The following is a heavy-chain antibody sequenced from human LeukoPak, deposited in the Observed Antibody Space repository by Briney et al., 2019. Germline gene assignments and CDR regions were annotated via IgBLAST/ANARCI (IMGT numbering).Heavy chain of an antibody. J-gene: IGHJ4*02. V-gene: IGHV6-1*01. D-gene: IGHD3-10*01. CDR3: ARGLTIVRGVIGIIDY. Sequence: SQTLSLTCALSGDSVSSNDDAWNWIRQSPSRGLEWQGRTYYRPKWYYDYAVSVKSRMTINPDTSKNQFSLQLSSVTPEDTAVYYCARGLTIVRGVIGIIDYWGQGTLVTVSS. CDR1: GDSVSSNDDA. CDR2: TYYRPKWYY.